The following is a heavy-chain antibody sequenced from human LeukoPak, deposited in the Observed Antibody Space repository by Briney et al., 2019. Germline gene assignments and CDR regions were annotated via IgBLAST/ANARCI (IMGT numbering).Heavy chain of an antibody. CDR1: GGSISSGGYY. Sequence: SETLSLTCTVSGGSISSGGYYWSWIRQHPGKGLEWIGYIYYSGSTYYNPSLKSRVTISVDTSKNQFSLKLSSVTAADTAVYYCARVPYSGSCYDYWGQGTLVTVSS. V-gene: IGHV4-31*03. D-gene: IGHD1-26*01. J-gene: IGHJ4*02. CDR3: ARVPYSGSCYDY. CDR2: IYYSGST.